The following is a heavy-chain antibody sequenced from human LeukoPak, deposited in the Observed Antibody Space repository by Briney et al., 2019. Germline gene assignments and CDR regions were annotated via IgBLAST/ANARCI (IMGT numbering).Heavy chain of an antibody. CDR2: INWNGGST. D-gene: IGHD1-1*01. CDR3: VRDHNWAFDY. Sequence: GGSLRLSCGASGFTFSNFWMSWVRQAPGKGLEWVSGINWNGGSTGYADSVKGRFTISRDDAKSSLYLQMTSLRAEDTALYYCVRDHNWAFDYWGQGTLVTVSS. J-gene: IGHJ4*02. V-gene: IGHV3-20*04. CDR1: GFTFSNFW.